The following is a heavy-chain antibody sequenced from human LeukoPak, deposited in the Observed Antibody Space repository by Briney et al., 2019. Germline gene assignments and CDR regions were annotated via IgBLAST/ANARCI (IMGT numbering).Heavy chain of an antibody. Sequence: ASVKVSCKASGYTFTGYYMHWVRQAPGQGLEWMGWINPNSGGTNYAQKFQGRVTMTRDTSISTAYMELSRLRSDDTAVYYCARDAARRPFNFIAAPEDFGSWFDPWGQGTLVTVSS. CDR3: ARDAARRPFNFIAAPEDFGSWFDP. D-gene: IGHD6-13*01. V-gene: IGHV1-2*02. J-gene: IGHJ5*02. CDR2: INPNSGGT. CDR1: GYTFTGYY.